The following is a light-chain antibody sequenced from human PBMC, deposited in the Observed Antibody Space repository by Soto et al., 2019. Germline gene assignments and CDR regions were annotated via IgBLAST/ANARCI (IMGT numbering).Light chain of an antibody. V-gene: IGLV7-46*01. CDR1: TGTVTSGHY. Sequence: QAVVTQEPSLTVSPGGTVTLTCGSSTGTVTSGHYPYWFQQKPGQAPRTLIYDTVKKHSWTPARFSGSLLGGKAALTLSGAQPEDEADYYCLLSYSGPYVFGRGTKVTVL. J-gene: IGLJ1*01. CDR3: LLSYSGPYV. CDR2: DTV.